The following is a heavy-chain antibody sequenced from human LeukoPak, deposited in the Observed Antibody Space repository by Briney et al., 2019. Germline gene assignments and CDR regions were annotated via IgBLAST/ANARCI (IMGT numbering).Heavy chain of an antibody. CDR3: AKGLLMVQRDHGYSFDI. CDR1: GFTFDDYA. D-gene: IGHD1-1*01. CDR2: ISWNSGSI. J-gene: IGHJ3*02. Sequence: GGSLRLSCAASGFTFDDYAMHWVRHAPGKGLEWVSGISWNSGSIGYADSVKGPFTISRDNAKNSLYLQMNSLRAEDMALYYCAKGLLMVQRDHGYSFDIWGQGTMVTVSS. V-gene: IGHV3-9*03.